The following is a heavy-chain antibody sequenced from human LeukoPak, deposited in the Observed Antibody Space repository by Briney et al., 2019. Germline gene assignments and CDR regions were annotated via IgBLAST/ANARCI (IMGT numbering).Heavy chain of an antibody. V-gene: IGHV4-59*01. D-gene: IGHD2-2*01. CDR3: ARGRYQLDY. CDR2: VYYSGNT. Sequence: SETLSLTCTVSGGSYYWSWIRQPPGTGLEWIGFVYYSGNTNYNPSLKSRVTISLDTSKNQFSLKLRSVTTADTAVYYCARGRYQLDYWGQGTLVTFSS. J-gene: IGHJ4*02. CDR1: GGSYY.